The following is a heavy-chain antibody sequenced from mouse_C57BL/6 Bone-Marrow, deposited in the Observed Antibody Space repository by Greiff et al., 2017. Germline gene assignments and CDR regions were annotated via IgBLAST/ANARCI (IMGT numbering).Heavy chain of an antibody. D-gene: IGHD2-3*01. CDR1: GYTFTSYW. CDR2: IHPNSGST. V-gene: IGHV1-64*01. CDR3: ARESGWLLRLDY. Sequence: QVQLQQPGAELVKPGASVKLSCKASGYTFTSYWMHWVKQRPGQGLEWIGMIHPNSGSTNYNEKFKSKATLTVAKSSSEAYMQLSSLTSEDSAVYYCARESGWLLRLDYWGQGTTLTVSS. J-gene: IGHJ2*01.